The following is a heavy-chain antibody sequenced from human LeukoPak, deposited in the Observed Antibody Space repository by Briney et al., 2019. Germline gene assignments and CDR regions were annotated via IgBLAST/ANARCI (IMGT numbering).Heavy chain of an antibody. J-gene: IGHJ3*02. CDR1: GYSISSSYW. V-gene: IGHV4-28*01. CDR2: IYYSGST. D-gene: IGHD2-2*01. CDR3: ARWDYCSSTSCRGAFDI. Sequence: SDTLSLTCAVSGYSISSSYWWGWIRQPPGKGLEWIGYIYYSGSTYYNPSLKSRVTMSVDTSKNQFSLKLSSVTAVDTAVYYCARWDYCSSTSCRGAFDIWGQGTMVTVSS.